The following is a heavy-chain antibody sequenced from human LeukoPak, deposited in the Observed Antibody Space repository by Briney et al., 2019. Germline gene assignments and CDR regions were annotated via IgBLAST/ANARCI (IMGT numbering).Heavy chain of an antibody. CDR2: ISRSGSTK. V-gene: IGHV3-11*01. D-gene: IGHD2-15*01. CDR1: GFTFSDYN. CDR3: ARVLRYCSGGNCYSGGLGYMDV. J-gene: IGHJ6*03. Sequence: GGSLRLSCAASGFTFSDYNMRWLRQAPGKGLEWVSSISRSGSTKYYADSVKGRFTISRDNAKNSLFLQMNSLRAKDTAVYYCARVLRYCSGGNCYSGGLGYMDVWGKGTTVTISS.